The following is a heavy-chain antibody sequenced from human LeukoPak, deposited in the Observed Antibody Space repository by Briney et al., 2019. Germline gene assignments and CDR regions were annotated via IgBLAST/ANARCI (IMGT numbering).Heavy chain of an antibody. CDR2: IYHSGSK. V-gene: IGHV4-39*01. J-gene: IGHJ4*02. D-gene: IGHD3-10*01. CDR1: GGSVSSKSHY. CDR3: ARQSYFGSGTYYTFDS. Sequence: SETLSLTCTVFGGSVSSKSHYWGWVRQPPGRGLEWIATIYHSGSKYSNPSLESRVTISVDKSKSQFSLILNSVSAADTAVYYCARQSYFGSGTYYTFDSWGQGTLVTVSS.